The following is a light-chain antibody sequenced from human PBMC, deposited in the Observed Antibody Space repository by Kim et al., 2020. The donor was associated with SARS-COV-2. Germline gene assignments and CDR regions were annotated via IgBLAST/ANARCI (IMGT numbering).Light chain of an antibody. Sequence: APINCKSSQSVLYSSNNKNYLAWYQQKPGQPPKLLIYWASTRESGVPDRFSGSGSGTDFSLTISSLQAEDVAVYYCQQYSDTPRTFGQGTKVDIK. CDR1: QSVLYSSNNKNY. J-gene: IGKJ1*01. CDR2: WAS. V-gene: IGKV4-1*01. CDR3: QQYSDTPRT.